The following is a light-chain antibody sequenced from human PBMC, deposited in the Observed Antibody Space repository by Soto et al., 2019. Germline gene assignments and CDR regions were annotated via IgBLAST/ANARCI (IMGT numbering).Light chain of an antibody. V-gene: IGKV3-11*01. J-gene: IGKJ5*01. Sequence: IVLTQSAATLSLSLGQRATLFCRASQSVSSYLAWYQQPPGQAPRLLIYDASNRATGIPARFTGSASGTESTLTISSRQSEEFAVYDCQQYNNWPSFGQGTRVEIK. CDR3: QQYNNWPS. CDR1: QSVSSY. CDR2: DAS.